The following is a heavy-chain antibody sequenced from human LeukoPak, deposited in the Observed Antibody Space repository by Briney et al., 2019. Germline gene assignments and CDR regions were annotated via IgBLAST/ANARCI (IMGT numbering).Heavy chain of an antibody. D-gene: IGHD1-7*01. J-gene: IGHJ4*02. CDR3: ARRYNWNFEIRSYDY. Sequence: PGGSLRLSCAASGFTFSDYYMSWIRQAPGKWLEWVSYISSSGSTIYYADSVNGRFTISRDNAKNSLYLQMNSLRAEDTAVYYCARRYNWNFEIRSYDYWGQGTLVTVSS. CDR2: ISSSGSTI. V-gene: IGHV3-11*04. CDR1: GFTFSDYY.